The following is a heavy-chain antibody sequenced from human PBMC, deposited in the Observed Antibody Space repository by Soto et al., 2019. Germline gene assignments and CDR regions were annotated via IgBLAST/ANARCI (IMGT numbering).Heavy chain of an antibody. CDR3: AKAQYYGSSGYIFDY. CDR2: ISYDGYNK. CDR1: GFTFRSYG. V-gene: IGHV3-30*18. D-gene: IGHD3-22*01. J-gene: IGHJ4*02. Sequence: QVQLVQSGGGVVQPGRSLRLSCAASGFTFRSYGMHWVRQAPGKGLEWVAGISYDGYNKYYADSVKGRFTISRDNSKNTLYLQMNSLRAEDTAVYYCAKAQYYGSSGYIFDYWGQGTLVTVSS.